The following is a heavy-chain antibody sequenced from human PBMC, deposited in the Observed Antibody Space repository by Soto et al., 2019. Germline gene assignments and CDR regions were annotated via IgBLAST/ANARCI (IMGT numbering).Heavy chain of an antibody. J-gene: IGHJ5*02. CDR1: GGSISSYY. V-gene: IGHV4-59*08. CDR3: ARLGVGENWFDP. Sequence: SETLSLTCTVSGGSISSYYWSWIRQPPGKGLEWIGYIYYSGSTNYNPSLKSRVTISVDTSKNQFSLKLSSVTAADTAVYYCARLGVGENWFDPWGQGTLVTVSS. CDR2: IYYSGST. D-gene: IGHD3-10*01.